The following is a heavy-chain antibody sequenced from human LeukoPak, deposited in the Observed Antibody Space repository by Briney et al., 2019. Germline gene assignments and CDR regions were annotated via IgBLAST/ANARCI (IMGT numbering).Heavy chain of an antibody. Sequence: ASVKVSCKASGYTFTGDYMHWVRQAPGQGLEWMGWINPNSGGTNYAQKFQGRVTMTRDTSISTAYMELSRLRSDDTAVYYCARDFYYGSGSYYNRDDAFDIWGQGTMVTVYS. CDR3: ARDFYYGSGSYYNRDDAFDI. CDR1: GYTFTGDY. J-gene: IGHJ3*02. D-gene: IGHD3-10*01. V-gene: IGHV1-2*02. CDR2: INPNSGGT.